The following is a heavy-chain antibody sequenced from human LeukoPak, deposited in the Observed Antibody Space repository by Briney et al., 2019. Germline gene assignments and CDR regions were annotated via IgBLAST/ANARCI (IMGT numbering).Heavy chain of an antibody. Sequence: ASVKVSCKASGYTFTSYGISWVRQAPGQGLEWMGWISAYNGNTNYVQKLQGRVTMTTDTSTSTAYMELRSLRSDDTAVYYCARDRCSSTRCYTDNWFDPWGQGTLVTVSS. J-gene: IGHJ5*02. V-gene: IGHV1-18*01. CDR3: ARDRCSSTRCYTDNWFDP. D-gene: IGHD2-2*02. CDR2: ISAYNGNT. CDR1: GYTFTSYG.